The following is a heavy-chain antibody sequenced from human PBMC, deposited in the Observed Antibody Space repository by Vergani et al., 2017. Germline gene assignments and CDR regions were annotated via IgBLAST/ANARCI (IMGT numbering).Heavy chain of an antibody. CDR1: GFTFSSYA. CDR3: AQLGYCTNGVCHSYAFDI. V-gene: IGHV3-23*03. CDR2: IYSGGSST. Sequence: EVQLLESGGGLVQPGGSLRLSCAASGFTFSSYAMSWVRQAPGKGVEWVSVIYSGGSSTYYADSVKGRFTISRDNSKNTLYLQMNSLRAEDTAVYYCAQLGYCTNGVCHSYAFDIWGQGTMVTVSS. D-gene: IGHD2-8*01. J-gene: IGHJ3*02.